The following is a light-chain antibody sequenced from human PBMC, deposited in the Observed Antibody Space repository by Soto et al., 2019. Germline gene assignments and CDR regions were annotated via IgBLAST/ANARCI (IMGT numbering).Light chain of an antibody. CDR2: HAS. Sequence: DIQMTQSPSSLSATLGDRVTTTSQASQNITNNLSWYQQKPGKAPNLLIYHASKLAKGVTSRFSGSGSGTDFSFIITSLQREDLATYYCQQYYGLPPLTFGQGTRLEIK. CDR1: QNITNN. CDR3: QQYYGLPPLT. J-gene: IGKJ5*01. V-gene: IGKV1-33*01.